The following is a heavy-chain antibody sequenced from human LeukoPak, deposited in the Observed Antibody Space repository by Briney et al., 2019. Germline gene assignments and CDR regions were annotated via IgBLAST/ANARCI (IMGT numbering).Heavy chain of an antibody. D-gene: IGHD3-22*01. J-gene: IGHJ4*02. CDR2: ISRSGKTI. V-gene: IGHV3-48*01. Sequence: GGSLRLSCAASGFTFSNYSMNWVRQAPGKGLEWVSYISRSGKTINYADSVKGRFTNSRDNAKNSLHLQMNSLRAEDTAVYYCASIGYWGQGTLVTVSS. CDR3: ASIGY. CDR1: GFTFSNYS.